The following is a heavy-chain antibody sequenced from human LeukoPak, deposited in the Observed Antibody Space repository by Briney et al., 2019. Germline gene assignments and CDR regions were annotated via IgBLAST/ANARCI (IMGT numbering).Heavy chain of an antibody. J-gene: IGHJ6*02. CDR2: ISYDGSNK. CDR1: GFTFRTYA. CDR3: ARDLIVVVPAATLSNYYYYGMDV. Sequence: PGGSLRLSCAASGFTFRTYAMHWVRQAPGKGLECVAVISYDGSNKYYADSVKGRFTISRDNSKNTLYLQMTRLRAEDTAVYYCARDLIVVVPAATLSNYYYYGMDVWGQGTTVTVSS. D-gene: IGHD2-2*01. V-gene: IGHV3-30*04.